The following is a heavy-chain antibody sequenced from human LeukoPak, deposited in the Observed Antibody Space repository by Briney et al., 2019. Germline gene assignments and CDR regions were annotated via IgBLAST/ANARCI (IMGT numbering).Heavy chain of an antibody. D-gene: IGHD4-17*01. J-gene: IGHJ4*02. Sequence: SGGSLRLSCAASGFTFSDYYLTWIRQAPGKGLEWLSYITTSGLVTYYADAVRGRFTISRDNAKNSLYLQMNSLRAEDTAVYYCARRDYDSYFDYWGQGTLVTVSS. V-gene: IGHV3-11*04. CDR1: GFTFSDYY. CDR2: ITTSGLVT. CDR3: ARRDYDSYFDY.